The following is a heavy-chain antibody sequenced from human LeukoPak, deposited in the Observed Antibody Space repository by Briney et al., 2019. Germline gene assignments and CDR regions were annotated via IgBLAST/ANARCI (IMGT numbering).Heavy chain of an antibody. J-gene: IGHJ3*02. V-gene: IGHV3-21*01. CDR2: ISSSSSYI. Sequence: PGGSLRLSCAASGFTFSSYSMNWVRQAPGKGLEWVSSISSSSSYIYFADSVKGRFTISRDNAKNSLYLQMNGLRAEDTAVYYCARVYSSSWYDAFDIWGQGTMVTVSS. CDR1: GFTFSSYS. CDR3: ARVYSSSWYDAFDI. D-gene: IGHD6-13*01.